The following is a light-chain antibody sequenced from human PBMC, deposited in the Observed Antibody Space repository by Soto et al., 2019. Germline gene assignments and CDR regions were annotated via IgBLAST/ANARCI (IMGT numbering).Light chain of an antibody. Sequence: EIVLTQSPGTLSLSPGERATLSCRASQSVSSSYXAWYQQKPGQAPRLLIYGASSRATGIPDRFSGSGSGTXFXXXIXXLEPEDFAVYYCQQYGSSPPYTFGQGTKLEIK. J-gene: IGKJ2*01. CDR3: QQYGSSPPYT. CDR1: QSVSSSY. CDR2: GAS. V-gene: IGKV3-20*01.